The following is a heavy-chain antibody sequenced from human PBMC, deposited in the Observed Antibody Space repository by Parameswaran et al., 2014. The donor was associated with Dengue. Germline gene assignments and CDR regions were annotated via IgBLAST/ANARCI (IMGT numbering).Heavy chain of an antibody. CDR2: IIPFLGTT. Sequence: SWVRQAPGQGLEWMGGIIPFLGTTSFAQNFQGRVTITADASTSTAYMELSSLRSDDTAVYYCAREVSLNWFDPWGQGTLVTVSS. CDR3: AREVSLNWFDP. V-gene: IGHV1-69*01. J-gene: IGHJ5*02.